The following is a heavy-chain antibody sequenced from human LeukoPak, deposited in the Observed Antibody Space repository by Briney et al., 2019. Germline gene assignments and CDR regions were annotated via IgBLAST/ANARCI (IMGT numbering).Heavy chain of an antibody. J-gene: IGHJ4*02. CDR2: VFHSGTT. Sequence: SGTLSLTCAVSGDSISSSNWWSWVRQPPGKGLEWIGKVFHSGTTNYNPSLKSRVTISVDKSKNQFSLKLTSVTAADTAVYYCARERGGYYDSSGYADSWGQGSLVTVSS. CDR3: ARERGGYYDSSGYADS. V-gene: IGHV4-4*02. D-gene: IGHD3-22*01. CDR1: GDSISSSNW.